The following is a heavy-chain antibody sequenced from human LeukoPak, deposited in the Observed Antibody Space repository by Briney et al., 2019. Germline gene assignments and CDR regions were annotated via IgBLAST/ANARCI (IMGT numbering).Heavy chain of an antibody. D-gene: IGHD3-16*02. V-gene: IGHV4-34*01. CDR3: ARRIVWGSYRYNWFDP. Sequence: SETLSLTCAVYGGSFSGYYWSWIRQPPGKGLEWIGEINHSRSTNYNPSLKSRVTISVDTSNNQFSLKLSSVTAADTAVYYCARRIVWGSYRYNWFDPWGQGTLVTVSS. CDR1: GGSFSGYY. J-gene: IGHJ5*02. CDR2: INHSRST.